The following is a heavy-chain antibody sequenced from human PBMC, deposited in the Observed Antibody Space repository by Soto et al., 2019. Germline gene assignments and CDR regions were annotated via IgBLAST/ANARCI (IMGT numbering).Heavy chain of an antibody. CDR2: ISYDGSNK. D-gene: IGHD7-27*01. V-gene: IGHV3-30*18. CDR3: AKDPALGIGGAIGDY. CDR1: GFTFSSYG. J-gene: IGHJ4*02. Sequence: GGSLRLSCAASGFTFSSYGMHWVRQAPGKGLEWVAVISYDGSNKYYADSVKGRFTISRDNSKNTLYLQMNSLRAEDTAVYYCAKDPALGIGGAIGDYWGQGTLVTVSS.